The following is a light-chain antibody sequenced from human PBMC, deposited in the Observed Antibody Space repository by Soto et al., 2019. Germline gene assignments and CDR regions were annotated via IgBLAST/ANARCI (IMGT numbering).Light chain of an antibody. J-gene: IGKJ5*01. CDR2: DTS. CDR3: QQHNQWPIT. V-gene: IGKV3-11*01. CDR1: QSVNNY. Sequence: EIVLTQSPATLSLSPGERATLSCRASQSVNNYLAWYQQKPGQAPRLLIYDTSDRASGIPARFSGSGSGTEFTLTINSLQSEDSAVYYCQQHNQWPITFGQGTRLEIK.